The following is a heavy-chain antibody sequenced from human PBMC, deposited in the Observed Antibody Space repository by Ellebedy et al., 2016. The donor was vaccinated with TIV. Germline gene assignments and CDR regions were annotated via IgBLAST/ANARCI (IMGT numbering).Heavy chain of an antibody. Sequence: GESLKISXAASGFTFSNYWMNWVRQAPGKGLEWVANIKQDGRERYYLDSVKGRFTISRDNAENSLYLQMNSLRAEDSAVYYCATDLSWFGEAINWFDPWGQGTLVTVSS. V-gene: IGHV3-7*01. D-gene: IGHD3-10*01. J-gene: IGHJ5*02. CDR1: GFTFSNYW. CDR3: ATDLSWFGEAINWFDP. CDR2: IKQDGRER.